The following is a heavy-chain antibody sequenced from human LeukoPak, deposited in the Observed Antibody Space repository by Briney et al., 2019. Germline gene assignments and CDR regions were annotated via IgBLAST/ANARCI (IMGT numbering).Heavy chain of an antibody. D-gene: IGHD3-9*01. CDR3: ASLRYFDWSFLFDY. V-gene: IGHV4-38-2*01. CDR2: IYHSGST. J-gene: IGHJ4*02. Sequence: SETLSLTCAVSGYSISSGYYWGWIRQPPGKGLEWIGSIYHSGSTYYNPSLKSRVTISVDTSKNQFSLKLSSVTAADTAVYYCASLRYFDWSFLFDYWGQGTLVTVSS. CDR1: GYSISSGYY.